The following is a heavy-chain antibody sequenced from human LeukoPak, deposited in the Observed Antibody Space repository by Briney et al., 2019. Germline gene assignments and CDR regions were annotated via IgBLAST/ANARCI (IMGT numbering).Heavy chain of an antibody. D-gene: IGHD6-6*01. CDR3: ASHTLSKSSPDY. V-gene: IGHV1-2*02. J-gene: IGHJ4*02. Sequence: ASVKVSCKASGYTFTDYYMHWVRQAPGQGLEWMGWINPNSGGTNYAQKFQGRVTMTRDTSISTGYMELSRLRSDDTAVYYCASHTLSKSSPDYWGRGTLVTVSS. CDR1: GYTFTDYY. CDR2: INPNSGGT.